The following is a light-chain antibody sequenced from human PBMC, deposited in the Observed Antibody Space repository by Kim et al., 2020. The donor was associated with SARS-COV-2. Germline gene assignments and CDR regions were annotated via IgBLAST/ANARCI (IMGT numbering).Light chain of an antibody. CDR1: SSHVGSFNS. CDR3: YSYAGSHWV. CDR2: DVT. Sequence: QSALTQPRSVSGSPGQSVTISCTGTSSHVGSFNSVSWYQHHPGKAPKFMIYDVTKRPSGVPDRFSGSKSGNTASLTISGLQAEDEADYYCYSYAGSHWVFGGGTQLTVL. J-gene: IGLJ3*02. V-gene: IGLV2-11*01.